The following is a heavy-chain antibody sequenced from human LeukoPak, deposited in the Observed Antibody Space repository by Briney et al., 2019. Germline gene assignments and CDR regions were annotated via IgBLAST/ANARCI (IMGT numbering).Heavy chain of an antibody. D-gene: IGHD1-14*01. CDR3: ARDAQSETLDV. J-gene: IGHJ3*01. CDR1: GFTFSSYG. Sequence: GGSLRLSCAASGFTFSSYGMHWVRQAPGRGLEWVAVVSSDGTNKFHTDSVKGRFTISKDNFKNTLWLQMNSLRDEDTAIYYCARDAQSETLDVWGQGTMVTVS. V-gene: IGHV3-30*03. CDR2: VSSDGTNK.